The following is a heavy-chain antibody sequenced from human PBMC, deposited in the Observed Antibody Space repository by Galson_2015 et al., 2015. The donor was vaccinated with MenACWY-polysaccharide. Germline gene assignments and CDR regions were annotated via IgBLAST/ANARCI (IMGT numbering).Heavy chain of an antibody. J-gene: IGHJ6*02. CDR3: AREDCSRTPCFGMHV. Sequence: SLRLSCAASGFTFSTYAMHWVRQAPGKGLEWVTVISYDGSNKYYADSVKGRFTISRDSSQNSFYLQMSSLRADDTAVYYCAREDCSRTPCFGMHVRGQGTTVTVFS. V-gene: IGHV3-30*04. CDR1: GFTFSTYA. CDR2: ISYDGSNK. D-gene: IGHD2-2*01.